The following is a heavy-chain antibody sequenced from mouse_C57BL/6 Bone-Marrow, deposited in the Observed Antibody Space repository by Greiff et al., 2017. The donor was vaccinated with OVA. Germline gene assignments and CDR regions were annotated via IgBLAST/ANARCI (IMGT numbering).Heavy chain of an antibody. CDR3: ARRDYYGSRDRTFAY. CDR1: GYTFTDYN. V-gene: IGHV1-18*01. J-gene: IGHJ3*01. CDR2: INPNNGGT. D-gene: IGHD1-1*01. Sequence: EVQLQQSGPELVKPGASVKIPCKASGYTFTDYNMDWVKQSHGKSLEWIGDINPNNGGTIYNQKFKGKATLTVDKSSSTAYMELRSLTSEDTAVYYCARRDYYGSRDRTFAYWGQGTLVTVSA.